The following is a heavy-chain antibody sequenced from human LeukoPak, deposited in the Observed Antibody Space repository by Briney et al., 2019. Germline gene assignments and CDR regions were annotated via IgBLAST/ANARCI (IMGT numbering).Heavy chain of an antibody. J-gene: IGHJ4*02. V-gene: IGHV1-8*01. CDR1: GYTFTSND. CDR3: ARRYAGGWTDY. CDR2: MNPESGNT. D-gene: IGHD2-2*01. Sequence: ASVKVSCKASGYTFTSNDINWVRQATGQGLEWMGWMNPESGNTGYEQKFQGRVTMTWNTSISTAYMELSSLGSEDTAVHYCARRYAGGWTDYWGQGTLVTVSS.